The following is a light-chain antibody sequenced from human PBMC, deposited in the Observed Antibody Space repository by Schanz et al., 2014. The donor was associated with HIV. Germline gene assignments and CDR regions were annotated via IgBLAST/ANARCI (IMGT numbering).Light chain of an antibody. Sequence: QSALTQPASASGSPGRSVTFSCTGTSADIGSYNYVSWYQHHPGKAPKLLIYGVTDRPSGVSNRFSGSKSGNTASLTISGLQADDEADYYCNSYTSSGTLVFGGGTKLTVL. V-gene: IGLV2-14*03. CDR3: NSYTSSGTLV. CDR2: GVT. CDR1: SADIGSYNY. J-gene: IGLJ2*01.